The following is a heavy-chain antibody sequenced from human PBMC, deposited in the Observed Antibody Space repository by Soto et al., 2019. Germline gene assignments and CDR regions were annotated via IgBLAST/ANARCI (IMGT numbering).Heavy chain of an antibody. D-gene: IGHD3-3*01. CDR1: GFTFSSYS. J-gene: IGHJ5*02. V-gene: IGHV3-21*01. Sequence: GSLRLACAASGFTFSSYSMNWVRQAPGKGLEWVSSISSSSSYIYYADSVKGRFTISRDNAKNSLYLQMNSLRAEDTAVYYCARDPRTIFGVVHKTNWFDPWGQGTLVTVYS. CDR3: ARDPRTIFGVVHKTNWFDP. CDR2: ISSSSSYI.